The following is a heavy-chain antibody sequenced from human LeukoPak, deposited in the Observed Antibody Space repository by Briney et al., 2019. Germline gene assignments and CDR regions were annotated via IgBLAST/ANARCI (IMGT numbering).Heavy chain of an antibody. D-gene: IGHD4-17*01. CDR2: ISPDSAYI. Sequence: PGGSLRLSCTASGFTFSYYSMNWVRQSPGKGLEWVSSISPDSAYIYYGDSVKGRFTASRDNAKNSLYLQLNSLGAEDTAVYYCAKTEGYGDYVGYWGQGTLVTVSS. CDR3: AKTEGYGDYVGY. CDR1: GFTFSYYS. J-gene: IGHJ4*02. V-gene: IGHV3-21*04.